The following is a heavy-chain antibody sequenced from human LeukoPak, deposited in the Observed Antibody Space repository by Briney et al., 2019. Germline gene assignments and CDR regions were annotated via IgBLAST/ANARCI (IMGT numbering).Heavy chain of an antibody. D-gene: IGHD5-12*01. J-gene: IGHJ4*02. CDR1: GGSISSYY. CDR3: ASRIGGYYFDY. CDR2: IYYSGST. V-gene: IGHV4-59*01. Sequence: SETLSLTCTVSGGSISSYYWSWIRQPPGKGLEWIGYIYYSGSTYYNPSLKSRVTISVDTSKNQFSLKLSSVTAADTAVYYCASRIGGYYFDYWGQGTLVTVSS.